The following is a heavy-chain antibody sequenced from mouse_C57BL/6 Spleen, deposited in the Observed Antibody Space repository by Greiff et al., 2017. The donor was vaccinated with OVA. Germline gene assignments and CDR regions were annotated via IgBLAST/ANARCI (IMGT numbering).Heavy chain of an antibody. CDR1: GFTFSDYG. V-gene: IGHV5-17*01. CDR3: ARPYYGSSLYYFDY. CDR2: ISSGSSTI. J-gene: IGHJ2*01. Sequence: EVNLVESGGGLVKPGGSLKLSCAASGFTFSDYGMHWVRQAPEKGLEWVAYISSGSSTIYSADTVKGRFTISSDNAKNTLFLQMTSLRSEDTAMYYCARPYYGSSLYYFDYWGQGTTLTVSS. D-gene: IGHD1-1*01.